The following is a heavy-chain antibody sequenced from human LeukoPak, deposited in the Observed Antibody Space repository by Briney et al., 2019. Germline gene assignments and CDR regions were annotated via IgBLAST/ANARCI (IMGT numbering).Heavy chain of an antibody. Sequence: PSETLSLTCTVSGGSISSYYWSWIRQPPGRGLEWVASIRQDGNEKSYVESVKGRFTISRDNTKNSLYLQMSSLRAEDTAVYYCARDGTAAGLYFDLWGQGTLVTVSS. CDR2: IRQDGNEK. J-gene: IGHJ4*01. CDR1: GGSISSYY. D-gene: IGHD6-13*01. V-gene: IGHV3-7*01. CDR3: ARDGTAAGLYFDL.